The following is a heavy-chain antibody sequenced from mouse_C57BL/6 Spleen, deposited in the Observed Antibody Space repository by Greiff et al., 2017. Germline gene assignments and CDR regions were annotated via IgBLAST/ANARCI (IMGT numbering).Heavy chain of an antibody. CDR3: ARRDYYGSSDYYAMDY. J-gene: IGHJ4*01. CDR2: IYWDDDK. V-gene: IGHV8-12*01. CDR1: GFSLSTSGMG. Sequence: QVQLKESGPGILQSSQTLSLTCSFSGFSLSTSGMGVSWIRQPSGKGLEWLAHIYWDDDKRYNPSLKSRLTISKDTSRNQVFLKITSVDTADTATYYCARRDYYGSSDYYAMDYWGQGTSVTVSS. D-gene: IGHD1-1*01.